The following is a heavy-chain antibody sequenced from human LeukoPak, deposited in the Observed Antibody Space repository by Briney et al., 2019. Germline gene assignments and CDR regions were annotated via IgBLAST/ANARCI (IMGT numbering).Heavy chain of an antibody. V-gene: IGHV3-23*01. CDR2: ISASAGST. Sequence: GGSLRLSCAASGFTFSSYAMSWVRQAPGKGLEWVSDISASAGSTFYADSVKGRFTISRDNSKNTLYVQMNSQRAEDTAVYYCAKKESTVTTFFENWGQGTLVTVSS. J-gene: IGHJ4*02. CDR3: AKKESTVTTFFEN. CDR1: GFTFSSYA. D-gene: IGHD4-17*01.